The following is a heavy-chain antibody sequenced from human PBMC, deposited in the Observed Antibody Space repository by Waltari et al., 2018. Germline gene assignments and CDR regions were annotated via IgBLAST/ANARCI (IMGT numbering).Heavy chain of an antibody. J-gene: IGHJ1*01. D-gene: IGHD6-13*01. CDR1: GLPFCKAC. V-gene: IGHV3-15*01. CDR3: TTVTTIAAAVVQH. CDR2: IKSKTDGGTT. Sequence: VLLVESGRVLVKPGGSLRVSCVASGLPFCKACVSCFRQAQGKGLEWVDRIKSKTDGGTTDYAAPVIGRFTISSDDSGDTLFLQMNSLITEDTAVYYCTTVTTIAAAVVQHWGQGTLVTVSS.